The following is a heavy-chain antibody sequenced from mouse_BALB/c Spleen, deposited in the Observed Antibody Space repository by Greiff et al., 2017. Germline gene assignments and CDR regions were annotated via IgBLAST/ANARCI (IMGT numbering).Heavy chain of an antibody. V-gene: IGHV5-17*02. CDR3: ARELGLMDY. J-gene: IGHJ4*01. D-gene: IGHD4-1*01. Sequence: EVKLVESGGGLVQPGGSRKLSCAASGFTFSSFGMHWVRQAPEKGLEWVAYISSGSSTIYYADTVKGRFTISRDNPKNTLFLQMTSLRSEDTAMYYCARELGLMDYWGQGTSVTVSS. CDR1: GFTFSSFG. CDR2: ISSGSSTI.